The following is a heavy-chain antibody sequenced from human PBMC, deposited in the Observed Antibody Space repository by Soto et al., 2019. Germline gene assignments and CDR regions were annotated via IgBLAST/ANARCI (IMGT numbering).Heavy chain of an antibody. D-gene: IGHD1-26*01. J-gene: IGHJ4*02. Sequence: ASVKVSCKASGYTFTSYAMHWVRQAPGQRLEWVGWINAGNGNTKYSQKFQGRVTITRDTSASTVYMELSSLRSEDTAVYYCARGLGLYYFDYWGQGTLVTVSS. CDR1: GYTFTSYA. CDR3: ARGLGLYYFDY. CDR2: INAGNGNT. V-gene: IGHV1-3*01.